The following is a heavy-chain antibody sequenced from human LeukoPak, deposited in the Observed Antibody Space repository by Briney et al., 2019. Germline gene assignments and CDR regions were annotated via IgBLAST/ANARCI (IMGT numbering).Heavy chain of an antibody. V-gene: IGHV3-33*01. CDR2: IWDDGSNK. Sequence: GRPLRLFCAASGFTFSSYGMHWVRQAPPKGLEWETVIWDDGSNKYYADSVKGRFTISRDNCKNTLYLQMNSLRAEGTAVYYCARDWELGQWFHPWGQRTLVTVSS. J-gene: IGHJ5*02. D-gene: IGHD1-26*01. CDR1: GFTFSSYG. CDR3: ARDWELGQWFHP.